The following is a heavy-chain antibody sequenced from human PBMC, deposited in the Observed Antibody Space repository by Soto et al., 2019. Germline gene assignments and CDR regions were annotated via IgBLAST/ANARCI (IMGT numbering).Heavy chain of an antibody. CDR2: ISAYNGNT. CDR3: AIGDYCSSTSCSPGDAFDI. D-gene: IGHD2-2*01. V-gene: IGHV1-18*04. CDR1: GYTFTSYG. J-gene: IGHJ3*02. Sequence: ASVKVSCKASGYTFTSYGISWVRQAPGQGLEWMGWISAYNGNTNYAQKLQGRVTMTTDTSTSTAYMELRSLRSDDTAVYYCAIGDYCSSTSCSPGDAFDIWGQGTMVTVS.